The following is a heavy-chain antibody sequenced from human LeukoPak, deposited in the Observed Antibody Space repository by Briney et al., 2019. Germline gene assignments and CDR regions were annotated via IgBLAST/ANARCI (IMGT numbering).Heavy chain of an antibody. Sequence: GGSLRLSCAASGFTFSTYAMSWVRQAPGKGLEWVANIKQDGSEKYYVDSVKGRFTISRDNAKNSLYLQMNSLRAEDTAVYYCERCGYSHGYGWGGGYYYYYMDVWGKGTTVTVSS. D-gene: IGHD5-18*01. J-gene: IGHJ6*03. CDR2: IKQDGSEK. CDR3: ERCGYSHGYGWGGGYYYYYMDV. V-gene: IGHV3-7*01. CDR1: GFTFSTYA.